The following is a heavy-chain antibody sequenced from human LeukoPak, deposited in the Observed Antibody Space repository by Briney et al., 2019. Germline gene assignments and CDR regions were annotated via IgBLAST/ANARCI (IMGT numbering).Heavy chain of an antibody. D-gene: IGHD6-19*01. CDR1: GFSFRSYA. CDR3: AKPRNGWFRFDS. V-gene: IGHV3-23*01. J-gene: IGHJ4*02. CDR2: ISDSGGTT. Sequence: GGSLRLSCAASGFSFRSYAMSCVRQAPGKGLEWVSSISDSGGTTHHADSVKGHFTISRDNSKNMLYLQMNSLRAEDAAVYYCAKPRNGWFRFDSWGQGSLVTVSS.